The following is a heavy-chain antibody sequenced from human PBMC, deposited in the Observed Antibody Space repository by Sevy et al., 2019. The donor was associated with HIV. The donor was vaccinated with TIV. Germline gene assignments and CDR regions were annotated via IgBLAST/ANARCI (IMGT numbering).Heavy chain of an antibody. V-gene: IGHV3-33*08. CDR3: ARDAARVIVPTAGFDS. J-gene: IGHJ5*01. D-gene: IGHD1-1*01. Sequence: GGSLRLSCEVSGFTFRSFSMHWVRQAPGKGLEWVAAIWYDGRTERYADSVQGRFTISRDNSKKTLYLQMNSLRDEDTAIYYCARDAARVIVPTAGFDSWGQGTLVTVSS. CDR2: IWYDGRTE. CDR1: GFTFRSFS.